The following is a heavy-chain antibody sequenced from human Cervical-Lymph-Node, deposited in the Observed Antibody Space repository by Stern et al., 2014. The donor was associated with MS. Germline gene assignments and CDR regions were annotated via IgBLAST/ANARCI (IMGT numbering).Heavy chain of an antibody. D-gene: IGHD2-2*01. CDR2: ISPYNGNT. Sequence: VQLVESGPEVKKPGASVRVSCKTSGYTFTNYNIAWLCQAPAQGLEWMAWISPYNGNTNYAQRLQGRVTMTTDTSTNTVYMELRSLRSDDTAVYFCARERGNIVVIPASPFFDYGGQGALVTVSS. V-gene: IGHV1-18*01. CDR3: ARERGNIVVIPASPFFDY. J-gene: IGHJ4*02. CDR1: GYTFTNYN.